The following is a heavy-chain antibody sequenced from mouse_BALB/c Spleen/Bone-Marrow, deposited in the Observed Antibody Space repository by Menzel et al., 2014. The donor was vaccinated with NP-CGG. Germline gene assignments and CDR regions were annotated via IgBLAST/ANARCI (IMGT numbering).Heavy chain of an antibody. J-gene: IGHJ4*01. Sequence: QVQLKQSGAKLVRPGVSVKISCKGSGYTFTDHAIHWVKRSHAKSLEWIGVISGSYGDAIYNQKFKGKATMTVDKSSSTAYMELARLTSEDSAIYYCARSGKVRNAMDYWGQGTSVTVSS. CDR2: ISGSYGDA. CDR3: ARSGKVRNAMDY. CDR1: GYTFTDHA. D-gene: IGHD2-14*01. V-gene: IGHV1S137*01.